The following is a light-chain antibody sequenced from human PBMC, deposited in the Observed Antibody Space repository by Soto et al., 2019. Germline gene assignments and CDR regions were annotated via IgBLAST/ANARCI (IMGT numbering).Light chain of an antibody. CDR2: EGS. V-gene: IGLV2-23*01. CDR1: SSDVGSYNL. Sequence: QSVLTQPASVSGSPGQSITISCTGTSSDVGSYNLVSWYQQHPGKAPKLMIYEGSKRPSGVSNRFSDSKSGNTASLTISGLQAEDEADYYCCSYAGSSFVVFGGGTKVTVL. J-gene: IGLJ2*01. CDR3: CSYAGSSFVV.